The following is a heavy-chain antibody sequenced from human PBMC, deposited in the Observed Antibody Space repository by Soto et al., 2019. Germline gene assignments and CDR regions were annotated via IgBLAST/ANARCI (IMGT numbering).Heavy chain of an antibody. CDR1: GGSISTYY. CDR3: ARNVLRYFDWFDP. V-gene: IGHV4-59*08. D-gene: IGHD3-9*01. J-gene: IGHJ5*02. Sequence: PSETLSLTCTVSGGSISTYYWSWIRQPLGKGLEWIGYIYYSGITNYNPSLKSRVTISVDTSKNQFSLKLSSVTAADTAVYYCARNVLRYFDWFDPWGQGTLVTV. CDR2: IYYSGIT.